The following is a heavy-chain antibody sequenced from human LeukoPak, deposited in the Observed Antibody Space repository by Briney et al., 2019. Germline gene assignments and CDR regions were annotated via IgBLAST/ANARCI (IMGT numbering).Heavy chain of an antibody. Sequence: GGSLRLSCAASGFTVSSHYMSWVRQAPGKGLEWVSVIYRGGSTYYADSVKGRFTISRDNSKNTLFLQMSSLRVEDTAVYYCARDLNGSYVAWGQGTPVTVSS. J-gene: IGHJ5*02. V-gene: IGHV3-53*01. CDR2: IYRGGST. D-gene: IGHD1-26*01. CDR3: ARDLNGSYVA. CDR1: GFTVSSHY.